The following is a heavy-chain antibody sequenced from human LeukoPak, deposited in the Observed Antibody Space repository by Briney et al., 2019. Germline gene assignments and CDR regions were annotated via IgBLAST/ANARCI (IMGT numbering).Heavy chain of an antibody. CDR3: ARDKIYYDSSKTLYD. J-gene: IGHJ4*02. D-gene: IGHD3-22*01. CDR2: ISGSGGST. CDR1: GFTFSSYA. V-gene: IGHV3-23*01. Sequence: GGSLRLSCAASGFTFSSYAMSWVRQAPGKGLEWVSAISGSGGSTYYADSVKGRFTISRDNSKNTLYLQMNSLRAEDTAVYYCARDKIYYDSSKTLYDWGQGTLVTVSS.